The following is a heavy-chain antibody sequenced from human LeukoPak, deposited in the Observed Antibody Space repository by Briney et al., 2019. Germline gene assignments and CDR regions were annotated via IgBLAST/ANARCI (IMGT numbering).Heavy chain of an antibody. Sequence: GGSLRLSCAASGFTFSSYWMHWVRQAPGKGLVWVSRINSDGSSTSYADSVKGRFTISRDNAKNTLYLQMNCLRAEDTAVYYCARLRGIAARVALDYWGQGTLVTVSS. V-gene: IGHV3-74*01. J-gene: IGHJ4*02. CDR3: ARLRGIAARVALDY. CDR2: INSDGSST. D-gene: IGHD6-6*01. CDR1: GFTFSSYW.